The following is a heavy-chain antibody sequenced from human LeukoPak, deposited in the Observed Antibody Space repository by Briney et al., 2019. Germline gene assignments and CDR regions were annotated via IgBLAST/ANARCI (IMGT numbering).Heavy chain of an antibody. V-gene: IGHV1-46*01. J-gene: IGHJ4*02. Sequence: ASVKVSCKASGYTFTSYYKHWVRQAPGQGLEWMGIINPSGGSTSYAQKFQGRVTMTRDTSTSTVYMELSSLRSEDTAVYYCATENNGVVGATNGWGQGTLVTVSS. CDR1: GYTFTSYY. D-gene: IGHD1-26*01. CDR3: ATENNGVVGATNG. CDR2: INPSGGST.